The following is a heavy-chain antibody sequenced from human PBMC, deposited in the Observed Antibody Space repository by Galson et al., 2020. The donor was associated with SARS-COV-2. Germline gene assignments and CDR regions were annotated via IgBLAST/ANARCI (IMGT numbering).Heavy chain of an antibody. CDR3: ATEGIDVEMATITGLSSPYYYGMDV. J-gene: IGHJ6*02. D-gene: IGHD5-12*01. Sequence: GGSLRLSCAASGFTFSSYSMNWVRQAPGKGLEWVSYISSSSSTIYYADSVKGRFTISRDNAKNSLYLQMNSLRAEDTAVYYCATEGIDVEMATITGLSSPYYYGMDVWGQGTTVTVSS. CDR2: ISSSSSTI. CDR1: GFTFSSYS. V-gene: IGHV3-48*01.